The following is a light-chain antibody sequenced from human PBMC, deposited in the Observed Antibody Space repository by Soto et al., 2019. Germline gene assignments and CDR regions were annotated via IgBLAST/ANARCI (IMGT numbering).Light chain of an antibody. CDR1: QSVSSSY. V-gene: IGKV3-20*01. Sequence: ERVMTQSPATLSVSPGERATHSCRASQSVSSSYLAWYQHKPGRAPRLLIDGTSSRATDIPDRFSGSGSGTDFTLTISRLEPEDFTVYYCQHYGTSMWTFGQGTKVDI. J-gene: IGKJ1*01. CDR2: GTS. CDR3: QHYGTSMWT.